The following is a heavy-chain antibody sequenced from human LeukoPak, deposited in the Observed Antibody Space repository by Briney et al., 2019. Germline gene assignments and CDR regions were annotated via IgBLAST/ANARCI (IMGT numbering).Heavy chain of an antibody. D-gene: IGHD3-10*02. CDR1: GFTFSSYE. CDR2: ISSSGSTI. CDR3: AELGITMIGGV. Sequence: GGSLRLSCAASGFTFSSYEMNWVRQAPGKVLEWVSYISSSGSTIYYAYSARGRFTISRDNVKNSLYLQMTSLRAEGTAVYYCAELGITMIGGVWGKGTTVTISS. V-gene: IGHV3-48*03. J-gene: IGHJ6*04.